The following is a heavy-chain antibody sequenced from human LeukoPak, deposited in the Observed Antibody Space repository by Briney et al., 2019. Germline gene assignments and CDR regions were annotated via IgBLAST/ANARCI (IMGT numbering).Heavy chain of an antibody. D-gene: IGHD2-15*01. CDR1: GYTFTSYD. CDR3: ARGDCSGGSCSIDY. J-gene: IGHJ4*02. Sequence: GASVKVSCKASGYTFTSYDINWVRQATGQGLEWMGWMNPNSGNTGYAQKFQGRVTMTRNTSISTAYMELSSLRSEDTAVYYCARGDCSGGSCSIDYWGQGTLVTVSS. V-gene: IGHV1-8*01. CDR2: MNPNSGNT.